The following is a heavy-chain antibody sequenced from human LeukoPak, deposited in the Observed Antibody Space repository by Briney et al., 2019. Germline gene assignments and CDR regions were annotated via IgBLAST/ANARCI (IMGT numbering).Heavy chain of an antibody. CDR3: ARIRGYYDILTGSNDAFDI. J-gene: IGHJ3*02. CDR2: ISAYNGNT. V-gene: IGHV1-18*01. Sequence: ASVKVSCKASGYTFTSYGISWVRQAPGQGLEWMGWISAYNGNTNYAQKLQGRVTMTTDTSTSTAYMELRSLRSGDTAVYYCARIRGYYDILTGSNDAFDIWGQGTMVTVSS. D-gene: IGHD3-9*01. CDR1: GYTFTSYG.